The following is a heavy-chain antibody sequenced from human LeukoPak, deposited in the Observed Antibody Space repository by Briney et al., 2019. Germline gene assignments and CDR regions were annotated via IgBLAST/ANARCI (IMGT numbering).Heavy chain of an antibody. J-gene: IGHJ5*02. CDR1: GQSVSGSRSY. V-gene: IGHV4-34*12. CDR3: AKEPDGIRFDP. Sequence: SETLSLTCAVYGQSVSGSRSYWAWIRQPPGKGLEWIGNVLLSGRTTYNPALESRVSISMDSSKNQFSLTLTSVTAADTAVYYCAKEPDGIRFDPWGQGTLVTVSP. CDR2: VLLSGRT. D-gene: IGHD1-14*01.